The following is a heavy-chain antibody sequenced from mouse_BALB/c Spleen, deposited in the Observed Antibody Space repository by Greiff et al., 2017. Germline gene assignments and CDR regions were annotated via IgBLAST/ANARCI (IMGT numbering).Heavy chain of an antibody. CDR1: GFTFSSYG. V-gene: IGHV5-6*02. CDR3: ARHQENYYGSSSWFAY. D-gene: IGHD1-1*01. J-gene: IGHJ3*01. Sequence: DVKLQESGGDLVKPGGSLKLSCAASGFTFSSYGMSWVRQTPDKRLEWVATISSGGSYTYYPDSVKGRFTISRDNAKNTLYLQMSSLKSEDTAMYYCARHQENYYGSSSWFAYWGQGTLVTVSA. CDR2: ISSGGSYT.